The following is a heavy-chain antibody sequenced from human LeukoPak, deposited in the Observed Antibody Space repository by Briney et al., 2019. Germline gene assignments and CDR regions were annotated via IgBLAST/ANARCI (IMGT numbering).Heavy chain of an antibody. D-gene: IGHD2-2*01. Sequence: GGSLRLSCAASGFTFNSYAMSWVRQAPGKGLEWASAISGSGGSTYYADSVKGRFTISRDNSKNTLYLQMNSLRAEDTAVYYCAKDYCSSTSCPLSNWFDPWGQGTLVTVSS. CDR1: GFTFNSYA. CDR2: ISGSGGST. V-gene: IGHV3-23*01. CDR3: AKDYCSSTSCPLSNWFDP. J-gene: IGHJ5*02.